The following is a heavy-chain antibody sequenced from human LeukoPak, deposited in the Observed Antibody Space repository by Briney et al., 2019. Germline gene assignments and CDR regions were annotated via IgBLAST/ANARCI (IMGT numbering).Heavy chain of an antibody. CDR2: IIPIFCTA. V-gene: IGHV1-69*05. Sequence: ASVKVSCKASGGTFSSYAISWVRQAPGQGLEWMGRIIPIFCTAIYAQKFKARVTTTTHESTSTAYMELSSLRSEDTAVYYCASARTRSGSGSSPDYWGQGTLVTVSS. CDR3: ASARTRSGSGSSPDY. D-gene: IGHD3-10*01. CDR1: GGTFSSYA. J-gene: IGHJ4*02.